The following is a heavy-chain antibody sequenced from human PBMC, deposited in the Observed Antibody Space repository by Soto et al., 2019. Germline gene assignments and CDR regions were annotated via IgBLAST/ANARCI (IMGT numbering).Heavy chain of an antibody. Sequence: VQLVESGGGVVQPGRSLRLSCAASGFTFSSYGMHWVRQAPGKGLGWVAVISYDGSNKYYADSVKGRFTISRDNSKNTLYLQMNSLRAEDTAVYYCAKASSGSYSDWGQGTLVTVSS. CDR1: GFTFSSYG. J-gene: IGHJ4*02. CDR2: ISYDGSNK. V-gene: IGHV3-30*18. D-gene: IGHD1-26*01. CDR3: AKASSGSYSD.